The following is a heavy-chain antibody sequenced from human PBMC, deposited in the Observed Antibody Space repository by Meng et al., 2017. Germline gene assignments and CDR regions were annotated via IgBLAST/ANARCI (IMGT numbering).Heavy chain of an antibody. CDR1: VGSISSSSYY. CDR2: IYYSGST. V-gene: IGHV4-39*07. D-gene: IGHD4-17*01. CDR3: ARGHNDYGDYPNWFDP. Sequence: QLQPQGSGPGLVKPSETLSLTCTVSVGSISSSSYYWGWIRQPPGKGLEWIGSIYYSGSTYYNPSLKSRVTISVDTSKNQFSLKLSSVTAADTAVYYCARGHNDYGDYPNWFDPWGQGTLVTVSS. J-gene: IGHJ5*02.